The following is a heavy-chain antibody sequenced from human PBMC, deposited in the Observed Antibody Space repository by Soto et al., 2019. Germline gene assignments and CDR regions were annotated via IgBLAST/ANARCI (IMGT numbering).Heavy chain of an antibody. V-gene: IGHV3-30*18. CDR3: AKSHYYDSSGMPADAFDI. D-gene: IGHD3-22*01. Sequence: QVQLVESGGGVVQPGRSLRLSCAASGFTFSSYGMHWVRQAPGKGLEWVAVISYDGSNKYYADSVKGRFTISRDNSKNTLYLQMNSLRAEDTAVYYCAKSHYYDSSGMPADAFDIWGQGTMVTVSS. CDR2: ISYDGSNK. J-gene: IGHJ3*02. CDR1: GFTFSSYG.